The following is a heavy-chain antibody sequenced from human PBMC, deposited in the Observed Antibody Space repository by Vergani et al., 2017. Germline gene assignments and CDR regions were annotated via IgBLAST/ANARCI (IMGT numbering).Heavy chain of an antibody. CDR1: GGSISSGGYS. J-gene: IGHJ4*02. D-gene: IGHD2-15*01. Sequence: QLQLQESGSGLVKPSQTLSLTCAVSGGSISSGGYSWSWIRQPPGKGLEWIGYIYHSGCTYYNPSLKSRVTISVDRSKNQFSLKLSSVTAADTAVYYCARVKDLVDQLYFDYWGQGTLVTVSS. CDR3: ARVKDLVDQLYFDY. CDR2: IYHSGCT. V-gene: IGHV4-30-2*01.